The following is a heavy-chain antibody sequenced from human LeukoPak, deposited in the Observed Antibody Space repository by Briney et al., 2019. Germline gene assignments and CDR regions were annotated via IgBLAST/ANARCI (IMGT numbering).Heavy chain of an antibody. J-gene: IGHJ4*02. CDR2: IYYSGST. CDR3: ARVKEWFGELLTLYYFDY. D-gene: IGHD3-10*01. CDR1: GGPFSGYY. V-gene: IGHV4-34*01. Sequence: SETRSLTCAVYGGPFSGYYWGWIRQPPGKGLEWIGSIYYSGSTYYNPSLKSRVTISIDTSKNQFSLKLSSVTAADTAVYYCARVKEWFGELLTLYYFDYWGQGTLVIASS.